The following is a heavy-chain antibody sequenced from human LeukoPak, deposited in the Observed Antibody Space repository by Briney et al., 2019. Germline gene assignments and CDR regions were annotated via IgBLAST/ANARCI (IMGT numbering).Heavy chain of an antibody. D-gene: IGHD5-24*01. V-gene: IGHV4-59*12. CDR1: GGSISSYN. CDR3: RKARRDGYNYRGTEPVKFDF. CDR2: IYYSDST. Sequence: SETLSFTSTVSGGSISSYNWRWLRQPPGKGLVWIVNIYYSDSTNYNPSHNSRITITVNTSNNQFSLQLSPVTAADAAVYYCRKARRDGYNYRGTEPVKFDFWGQGTLVTVSS. J-gene: IGHJ4*02.